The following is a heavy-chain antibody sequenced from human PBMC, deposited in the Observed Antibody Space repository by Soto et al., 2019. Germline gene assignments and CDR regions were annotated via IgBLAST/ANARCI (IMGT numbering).Heavy chain of an antibody. J-gene: IGHJ4*02. CDR2: IYYSGST. V-gene: IGHV4-31*03. CDR1: GGSISSGGYY. Sequence: SETLSLTCTVSGGSISSGGYYWSWIRQHPGKGLEWIGYIYYSGSTYYNPSLKSRVTISVDTSKNQFSLKLSSVTAADTAVYYCAKTTYYYDSSGPAGGLYFDYWGQGTPVTVSS. CDR3: AKTTYYYDSSGPAGGLYFDY. D-gene: IGHD3-22*01.